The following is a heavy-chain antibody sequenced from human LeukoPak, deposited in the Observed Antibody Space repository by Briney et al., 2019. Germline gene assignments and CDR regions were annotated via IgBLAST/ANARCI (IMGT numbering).Heavy chain of an antibody. CDR3: ARGGYSSYDYVLPYDY. D-gene: IGHD5-12*01. Sequence: SETLSLTCTVSGGSISSYYWSWIRQPPGKGLEWIGYIYYSGSTNYNPSLKSRVTISVDTSKNQFSLKLSSVTAADTAVYYCARGGYSSYDYVLPYDYWGQGTLVTVSS. J-gene: IGHJ4*02. CDR2: IYYSGST. V-gene: IGHV4-59*01. CDR1: GGSISSYY.